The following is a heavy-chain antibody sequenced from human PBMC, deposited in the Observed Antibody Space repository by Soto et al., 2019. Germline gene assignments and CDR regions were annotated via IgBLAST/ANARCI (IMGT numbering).Heavy chain of an antibody. J-gene: IGHJ4*02. CDR3: ASGSSSAIDD. CDR1: GFTFSSYA. CDR2: ISYDGSNK. D-gene: IGHD6-13*01. V-gene: IGHV3-30-3*01. Sequence: QVQLVESGGGVVQPGRSLRLSCAASGFTFSSYAMHWVRQAPGKGLEWVAVISYDGSNKYYADSVKGRFTISRDNSKNTLYLQMNSLRAEDTAVYYCASGSSSAIDDWGQGTLVTVSS.